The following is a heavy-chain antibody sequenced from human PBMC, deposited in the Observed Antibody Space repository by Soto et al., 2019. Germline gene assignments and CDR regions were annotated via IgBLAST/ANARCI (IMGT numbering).Heavy chain of an antibody. V-gene: IGHV3-30*18. CDR3: AKDLFDFLSGYPAYNWFGP. Sequence: QVQLVESGGGVVQPGRSLRLSCAASGFTFSSYGMHWVRQAPGKGLEWVAVISYDGSNKYYADSVKGRFTISRDNSKNTLYLLMNRLRAEDTSVYFCAKDLFDFLSGYPAYNWFGPWGQGILVTVSS. J-gene: IGHJ5*02. D-gene: IGHD3-3*01. CDR2: ISYDGSNK. CDR1: GFTFSSYG.